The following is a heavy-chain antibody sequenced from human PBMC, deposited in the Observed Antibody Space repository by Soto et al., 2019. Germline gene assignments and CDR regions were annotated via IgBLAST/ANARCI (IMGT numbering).Heavy chain of an antibody. Sequence: GGSLRLSCAASGFTFSSYAMHWVRQAPGKGLEWVAVISYDGSNKYYADSVKGRFTISRDNSKNTLYLQMNSLRAEDTAVYYCARARRLPLDYWGQGTLVTSPQ. V-gene: IGHV3-30-3*01. CDR3: ARARRLPLDY. CDR1: GFTFSSYA. J-gene: IGHJ4*02. D-gene: IGHD5-18*01. CDR2: ISYDGSNK.